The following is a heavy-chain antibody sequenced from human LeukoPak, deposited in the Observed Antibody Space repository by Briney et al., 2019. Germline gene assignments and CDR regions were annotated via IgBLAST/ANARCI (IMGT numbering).Heavy chain of an antibody. CDR1: GGSISNGDYY. CDR3: ARDRMVVTDNYWYFDL. CDR2: IYFSGTT. D-gene: IGHD4/OR15-4a*01. Sequence: SETLSLTCTVSGGSISNGDYYWSWIRQPPGKGLEWIGHIYFSGTTYYNPALKSRVTISVDTSKNQFSLKLSSVTAADTAVYYCARDRMVVTDNYWYFDLWGRGTLVTVSS. J-gene: IGHJ2*01. V-gene: IGHV4-30-4*08.